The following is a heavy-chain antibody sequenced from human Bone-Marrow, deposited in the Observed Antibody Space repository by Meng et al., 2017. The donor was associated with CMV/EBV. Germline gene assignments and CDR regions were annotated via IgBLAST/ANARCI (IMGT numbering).Heavy chain of an antibody. D-gene: IGHD3-10*01. CDR1: GFTFSSYE. Sequence: GGSLRLSCAASGFTFSSYEMNWVRQAPGKGLEWVSYISSSGSTIYYADSVKGRFTISRDNAKTSLYLQMNSLRAEDTAVHYCARVPQGGEVAQGGYCGQGTLVTVSS. V-gene: IGHV3-48*03. CDR2: ISSSGSTI. J-gene: IGHJ4*02. CDR3: ARVPQGGEVAQGGY.